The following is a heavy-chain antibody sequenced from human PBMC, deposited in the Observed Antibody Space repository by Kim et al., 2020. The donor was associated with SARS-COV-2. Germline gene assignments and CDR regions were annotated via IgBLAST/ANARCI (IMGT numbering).Heavy chain of an antibody. Sequence: GESLKISCKGSGYTFSSYWIAWVRQMPGKGLEWMGIIYPGDSDTTFSPSFQGQVTISADNSITTAYLQWDSLKASDTAIYYCARRWGGRYFDFWGQGTLV. J-gene: IGHJ4*02. CDR2: IYPGDSDT. V-gene: IGHV5-51*01. CDR1: GYTFSSYW. CDR3: ARRWGGRYFDF. D-gene: IGHD1-26*01.